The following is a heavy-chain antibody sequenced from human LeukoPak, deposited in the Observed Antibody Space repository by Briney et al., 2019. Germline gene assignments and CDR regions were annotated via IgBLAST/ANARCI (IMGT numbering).Heavy chain of an antibody. CDR1: GGSISSSSYY. J-gene: IGHJ4*02. V-gene: IGHV4-61*01. Sequence: SSETLSLTCTVSGGSISSSSYYWSWIRQPPGKGLEWIGYIYYSGTTNYNPSLKSRVTISVDTSKNQFSLKLSSVTAADTAVYYCAREVSLWFGELLRYGSYYFDYWGQGTLVTVSS. CDR2: IYYSGTT. CDR3: AREVSLWFGELLRYGSYYFDY. D-gene: IGHD3-10*01.